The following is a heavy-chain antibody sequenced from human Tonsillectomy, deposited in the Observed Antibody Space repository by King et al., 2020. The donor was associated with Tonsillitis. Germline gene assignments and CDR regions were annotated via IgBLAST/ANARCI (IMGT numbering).Heavy chain of an antibody. CDR1: GFTFSSYS. J-gene: IGHJ4*02. D-gene: IGHD1-26*01. CDR2: ISSSSSYI. Sequence: VQLVESGGGLVKPGGSLRLSCAASGFTFSSYSMNWVRQAPGKELEWVSSISSSSSYIYYADSVKGRFTISRDNAKNSLYLQMNSLRAEDTAVYYCARDLHDGPGGIDYWGQGTLVTVSS. CDR3: ARDLHDGPGGIDY. V-gene: IGHV3-21*01.